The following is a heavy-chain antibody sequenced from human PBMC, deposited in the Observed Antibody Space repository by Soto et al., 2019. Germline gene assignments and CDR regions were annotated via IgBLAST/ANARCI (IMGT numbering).Heavy chain of an antibody. Sequence: GGSLRLSCAASGFTFSSYSMNWVRQAPGKGLEWVSSISSSSSYKYYADSVKGRFTISRDNAKNSLYLQMNSLRAEDTAVYYCARCGTVYGDYSPPYYYYYMDVWGKGTTVTVSS. V-gene: IGHV3-21*01. CDR2: ISSSSSYK. J-gene: IGHJ6*03. CDR1: GFTFSSYS. CDR3: ARCGTVYGDYSPPYYYYYMDV. D-gene: IGHD4-17*01.